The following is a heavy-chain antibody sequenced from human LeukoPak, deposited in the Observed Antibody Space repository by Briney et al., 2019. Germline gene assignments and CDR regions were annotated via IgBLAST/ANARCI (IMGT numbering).Heavy chain of an antibody. CDR3: ARGARVPEL. CDR2: IYYSGST. D-gene: IGHD1-14*01. Sequence: SETLSLTCTVSGGSISSSSYYWGWIRQPPEKGLECIGYIYYSGSTNYNPSLRSRVTISVDTSKNQFSLNLTSVTAADTAVYYCARGARVPELWGRGTLVTVSS. CDR1: GGSISSSSYY. V-gene: IGHV4-61*05. J-gene: IGHJ2*01.